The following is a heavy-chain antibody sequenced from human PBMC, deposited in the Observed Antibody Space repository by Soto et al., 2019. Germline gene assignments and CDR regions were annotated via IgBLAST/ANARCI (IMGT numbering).Heavy chain of an antibody. J-gene: IGHJ3*02. Sequence: GGSLRLSCAASGFTFSSYAMSWVRQAPGKGLEWVSAISGSGGSKYYADSVKGRFTISRDNSKNTLYLQMNSLRAEDTAVYYCAKWPYNWNYPPIWGQGTMVTVSS. CDR1: GFTFSSYA. CDR3: AKWPYNWNYPPI. D-gene: IGHD1-7*01. V-gene: IGHV3-23*01. CDR2: ISGSGGSK.